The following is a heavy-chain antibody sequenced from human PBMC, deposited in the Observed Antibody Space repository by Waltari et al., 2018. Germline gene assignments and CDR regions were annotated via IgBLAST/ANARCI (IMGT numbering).Heavy chain of an antibody. Sequence: QVQLVQSGAEMKKPGSSVKVSCKASGGTFSSYPISWVRQVPGQGFEWLGAIIPLLGAADYAQKFQGRVTITADQSTSTLYMDLNSLRSDDTAIYYCGSAAPPGHWGQGTLVTVSS. CDR2: IIPLLGAA. CDR3: GSAAPPGH. CDR1: GGTFSSYP. V-gene: IGHV1-69*01. J-gene: IGHJ4*02. D-gene: IGHD6-25*01.